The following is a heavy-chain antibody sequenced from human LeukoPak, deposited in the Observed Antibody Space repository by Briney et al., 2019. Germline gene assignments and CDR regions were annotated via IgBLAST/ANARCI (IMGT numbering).Heavy chain of an antibody. D-gene: IGHD4-17*01. CDR2: ISAYNGNT. V-gene: IGHV1-18*01. J-gene: IGHJ6*02. Sequence: GASVKVSCKASGYTFTSYGISWVRQAPGQGLEWMGWISAYNGNTNYAQKLQGRVTMTTDTSTSTAYMELRSLRSDDTAVYYCARDMGFTVTAPKYGMDVWGQGTTVTVSS. CDR1: GYTFTSYG. CDR3: ARDMGFTVTAPKYGMDV.